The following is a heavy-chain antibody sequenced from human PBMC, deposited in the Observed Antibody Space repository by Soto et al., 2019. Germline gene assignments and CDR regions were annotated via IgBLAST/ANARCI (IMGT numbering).Heavy chain of an antibody. V-gene: IGHV4-59*01. J-gene: IGHJ5*02. CDR3: AGGRALAGWFDP. CDR2: IYYSGST. Sequence: SETLSLTCTVSGGSISSYYWSWIRQPPGKGLEWIGYIYYSGSTNYNPSLKSRVTISVDTSKNQFSLKLSSVTAADTAVYYCAGGRALAGWFDPWGQGTLVTVSS. CDR1: GGSISSYY. D-gene: IGHD2-15*01.